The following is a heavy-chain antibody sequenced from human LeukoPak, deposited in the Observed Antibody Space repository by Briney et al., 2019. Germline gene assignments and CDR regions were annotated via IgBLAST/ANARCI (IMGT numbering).Heavy chain of an antibody. CDR1: GFTFSSYA. V-gene: IGHV3-23*01. J-gene: IGHJ4*02. D-gene: IGHD3-22*01. CDR3: AKARKPNYYDSSGYYPFDY. Sequence: GGSLRLSCAASGFTFSSYAMSWVRQAPGKGLEWVSAISGSGGSTYYADSVKGRFTISRDNSKNTLYLQMNSLRAEDTAVYYCAKARKPNYYDSSGYYPFDYWSQGTLVTVSS. CDR2: ISGSGGST.